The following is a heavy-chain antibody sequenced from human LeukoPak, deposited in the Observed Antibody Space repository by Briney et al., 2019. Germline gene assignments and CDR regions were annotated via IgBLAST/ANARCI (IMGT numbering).Heavy chain of an antibody. J-gene: IGHJ6*03. Sequence: PGGSLRLSCAASGFTFSSYWMHWVRQAPGKGLVWVSRINTDGSSTSYADSVKGRFTISRDNAKNTLYLQMNSLRAEDTAVYYCAREEYSSSWEVFYYMEVWGKGTTVTVSS. CDR2: INTDGSST. D-gene: IGHD6-13*01. CDR3: AREEYSSSWEVFYYMEV. V-gene: IGHV3-74*01. CDR1: GFTFSSYW.